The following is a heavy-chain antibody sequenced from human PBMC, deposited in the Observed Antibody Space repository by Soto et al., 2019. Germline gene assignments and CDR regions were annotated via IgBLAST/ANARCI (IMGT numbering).Heavy chain of an antibody. CDR3: ARVGGWGDYNLGDYYYYGMDV. CDR2: ISAYNGNT. D-gene: IGHD4-4*01. V-gene: IGHV1-18*01. J-gene: IGHJ6*02. Sequence: ASVKVSCKASGYTFTSYGISWVRQAPGQGLEWMGWISAYNGNTNYAQKLQGRVTMTTDTSTSTAYMELRSLRSDDTAVYYCARVGGWGDYNLGDYYYYGMDVWGQGTTVTVSS. CDR1: GYTFTSYG.